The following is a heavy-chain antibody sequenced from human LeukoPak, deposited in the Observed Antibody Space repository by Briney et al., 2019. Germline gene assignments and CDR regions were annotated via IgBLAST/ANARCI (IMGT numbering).Heavy chain of an antibody. V-gene: IGHV3-53*01. CDR2: IYSGGST. Sequence: PGGSLRLSCAASGFTVSSNYMSWVRQAPGKGLEWVSVIYSGGSTYYADSVKGRFTIPRDNSKNTLYLQMNSLKAEDTAVYYCAREGGRYYDSSGYAVVQHWGQGTLVTVSS. D-gene: IGHD3-22*01. CDR1: GFTVSSNY. J-gene: IGHJ1*01. CDR3: AREGGRYYDSSGYAVVQH.